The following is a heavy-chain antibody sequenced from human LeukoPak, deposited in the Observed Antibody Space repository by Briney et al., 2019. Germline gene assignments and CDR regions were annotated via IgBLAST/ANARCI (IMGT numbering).Heavy chain of an antibody. CDR2: IFYNGNT. V-gene: IGHV4-31*03. J-gene: IGHJ4*02. Sequence: SETPSLTCTVSGASINSSGYYWSWIRQHPVKGLEWIGYIFYNGNTYYNPSVKSRVTISGDTSKNRFSLNLRSVTAADTAMYYCERGMRSGGNSPWDSWGQGTLVTVSS. CDR3: ERGMRSGGNSPWDS. CDR1: GASINSSGYY. D-gene: IGHD4-23*01.